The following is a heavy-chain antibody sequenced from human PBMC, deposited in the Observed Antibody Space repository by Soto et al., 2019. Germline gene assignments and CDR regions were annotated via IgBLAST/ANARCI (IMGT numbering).Heavy chain of an antibody. CDR2: IDPSDSYT. CDR3: ARRVRQGSRTRGSTLYGQH. CDR1: GYSFTSYW. D-gene: IGHD2-2*01. J-gene: IGHJ1*01. Sequence: GESLTSSCKGSGYSFTSYWISWVRQMPGKGLEWMGRIDPSDSYTNYSPSFQGHVTISADKSISTVYLQWSSLKASDTAMYYCARRVRQGSRTRGSTLYGQHWSQGTRVTVSS. V-gene: IGHV5-10-1*01.